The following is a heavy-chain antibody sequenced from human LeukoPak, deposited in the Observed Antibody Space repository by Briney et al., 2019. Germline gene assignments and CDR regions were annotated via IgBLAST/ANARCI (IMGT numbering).Heavy chain of an antibody. D-gene: IGHD2-15*01. V-gene: IGHV5-51*01. CDR3: ARLGTSATYFEF. CDR2: IYPGDSDT. J-gene: IGHJ4*02. CDR1: GYSFIRNW. Sequence: PGEPLKISGQGSGYSFIRNWIGWVRQMPGKGLEWMAIIYPGDSDTRYSPSFQGQVTISADKSISTAYLQWSSLTASDTAMYYCARLGTSATYFEFWGQGTLVTVSS.